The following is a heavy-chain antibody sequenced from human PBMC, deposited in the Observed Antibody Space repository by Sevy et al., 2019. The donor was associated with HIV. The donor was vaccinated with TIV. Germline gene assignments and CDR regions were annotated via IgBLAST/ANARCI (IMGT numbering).Heavy chain of an antibody. V-gene: IGHV1-46*01. D-gene: IGHD6-19*01. CDR1: GYTFSNHY. Sequence: ASVKVSCKTFGYTFSNHYIHWVRQAPGHGLEWMGVINPSGGSTNYAHRFQGRVTMTRDPSTSTFYMDLSSLRSEDTAVYCCARDRYASGDFDYWGHGTLVTVSS. CDR3: ARDRYASGDFDY. J-gene: IGHJ4*01. CDR2: INPSGGST.